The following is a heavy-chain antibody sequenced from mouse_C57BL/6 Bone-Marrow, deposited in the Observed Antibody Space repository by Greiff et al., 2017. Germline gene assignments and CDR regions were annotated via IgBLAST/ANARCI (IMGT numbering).Heavy chain of an antibody. J-gene: IGHJ2*01. Sequence: QVQLKQSGAELVKPGASVKLSCKASGYIFTEYTIHWVKQRSGQGLEWIGWFYPGSGSIKYNERFKDKATLTADKSSNTVYMELSRLTSEYSAVYFCARHERYYDYEGYFDYWGQGTTLTVSS. V-gene: IGHV1-62-2*01. D-gene: IGHD2-4*01. CDR1: GYIFTEYT. CDR3: ARHERYYDYEGYFDY. CDR2: FYPGSGSI.